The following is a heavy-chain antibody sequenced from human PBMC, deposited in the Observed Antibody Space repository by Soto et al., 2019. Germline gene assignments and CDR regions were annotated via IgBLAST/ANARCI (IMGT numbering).Heavy chain of an antibody. V-gene: IGHV5-51*01. CDR2: INPDDSDT. CDR3: MRSYGDSYYFYYGMDV. Sequence: GESQKISCECYGFIFRKYKIGWVRQMPGKGLEWMGIINPDDSDTRYGPSFQGQVTISADKSINTAYLQWSSLKASDTAIYYCMRSYGDSYYFYYGMDVWGQGTTVTVSS. CDR1: GFIFRKYK. J-gene: IGHJ6*02. D-gene: IGHD4-17*01.